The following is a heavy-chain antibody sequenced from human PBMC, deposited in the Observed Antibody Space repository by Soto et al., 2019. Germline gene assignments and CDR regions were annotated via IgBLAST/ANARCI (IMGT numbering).Heavy chain of an antibody. V-gene: IGHV4-59*01. Sequence: SETLSLTCTVSGGSISSYYWSWIRQPPGKGLEWIGYIYYSGSTNYNPSLKSRVTISVDTSKNQFSLKLSSVTAADTAVCYCARGDPLLWFGEKVYYGMDVWGQGTTVTVS. J-gene: IGHJ6*02. D-gene: IGHD3-10*01. CDR1: GGSISSYY. CDR2: IYYSGST. CDR3: ARGDPLLWFGEKVYYGMDV.